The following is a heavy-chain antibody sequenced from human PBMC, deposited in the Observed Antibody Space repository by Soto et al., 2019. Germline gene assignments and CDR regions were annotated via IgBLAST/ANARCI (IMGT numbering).Heavy chain of an antibody. J-gene: IGHJ4*02. D-gene: IGHD1-26*01. CDR3: VTSGVGVVRLDN. CDR1: GLSLSDTS. Sequence: EVQLVESGGGLVKPGGSLRLSCAASGLSLSDTSMYWVRQAPGKGLEWVGRIGNKLEGGREDYAAPAKGRFFSSRDDSKNTLYLQLDSLQSENTSVYYCVTSGVGVVRLDNWGQRTLVTVSS. CDR2: IGNKLEGGRE. V-gene: IGHV3-15*07.